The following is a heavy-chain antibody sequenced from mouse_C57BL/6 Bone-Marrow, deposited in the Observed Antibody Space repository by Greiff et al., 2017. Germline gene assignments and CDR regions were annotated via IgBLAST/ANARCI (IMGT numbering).Heavy chain of an antibody. Sequence: VQLQQPGAELVRPGSSVKLSCKASGYTFTRYWMDWVKQRPGQGLEWIGNIYPSDSETHYNQKFKDKAKLTVYKSSSTAYMQLSSLTSEDSAVYYCARSGGARDYWGQGTSVTVSS. D-gene: IGHD3-1*01. CDR3: ARSGGARDY. CDR2: IYPSDSET. V-gene: IGHV1-61*01. J-gene: IGHJ4*01. CDR1: GYTFTRYW.